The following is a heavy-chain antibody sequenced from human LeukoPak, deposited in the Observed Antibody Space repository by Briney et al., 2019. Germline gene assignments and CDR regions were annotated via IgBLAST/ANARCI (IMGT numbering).Heavy chain of an antibody. CDR1: GGSISSGGYY. CDR2: IYYSGNT. V-gene: IGHV4-61*08. J-gene: IGHJ4*02. CDR3: ARAPGGNPTTHYFDY. D-gene: IGHD1-14*01. Sequence: SQTLSLTCTVSGGSISSGGYYWSWIRQPPGKGLEWIGYIYYSGNTNYNPSLKSRLTISLDTSKNQFSLHLSSVTAADTALYYCARAPGGNPTTHYFDYWGQGTLVTVSS.